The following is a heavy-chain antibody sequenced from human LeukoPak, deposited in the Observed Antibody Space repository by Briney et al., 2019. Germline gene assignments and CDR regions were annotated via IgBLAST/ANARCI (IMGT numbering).Heavy chain of an antibody. Sequence: GESLKISCKGSGYSFANYWIGWVRQMPGKGLEWMGIIFPADSDTRYNPSFQGQVTLSADKSISTAYLQWSSLRASDTAIYYCARLLTSGTNIRDWFDPWGQGTLVTVSS. V-gene: IGHV5-51*01. D-gene: IGHD3-16*01. CDR1: GYSFANYW. CDR2: IFPADSDT. J-gene: IGHJ5*02. CDR3: ARLLTSGTNIRDWFDP.